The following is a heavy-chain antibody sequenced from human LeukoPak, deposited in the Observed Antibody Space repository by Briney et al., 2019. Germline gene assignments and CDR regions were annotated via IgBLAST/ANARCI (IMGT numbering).Heavy chain of an antibody. Sequence: ASVKVSCKASGGTSNSHAISWVRQAPGQGLEWMGWINPNSGGTNYAQKFQGRVTMTRDTSISTAYMELSRLRSDGTAVYYCARGGITMVRGVMVSDIDYWGQGTLVTVSS. CDR1: GGTSNSHA. CDR2: INPNSGGT. J-gene: IGHJ4*02. D-gene: IGHD3-10*01. V-gene: IGHV1-2*02. CDR3: ARGGITMVRGVMVSDIDY.